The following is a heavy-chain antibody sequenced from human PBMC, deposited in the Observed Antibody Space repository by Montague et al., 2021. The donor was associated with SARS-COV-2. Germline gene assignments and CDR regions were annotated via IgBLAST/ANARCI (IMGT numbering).Heavy chain of an antibody. Sequence: SETLSLTCTVSGGSMSTVNYYWGWVRQPPGKGLDWVGSISYSGATFYNPSLETRVSISRDTSQNQFSLHLRSVTAADTAVYYCARGRQGLGTSFDPWGQGTLVTVSS. V-gene: IGHV4-39*07. CDR2: ISYSGAT. CDR1: GGSMSTVNYY. D-gene: IGHD3/OR15-3a*01. CDR3: ARGRQGLGTSFDP. J-gene: IGHJ5*02.